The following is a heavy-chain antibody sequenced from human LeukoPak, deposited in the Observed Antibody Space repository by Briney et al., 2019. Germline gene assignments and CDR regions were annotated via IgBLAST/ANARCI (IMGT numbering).Heavy chain of an antibody. CDR2: IYNSGST. CDR1: GFTFSTYA. Sequence: GRSLRLSCVASGFTFSTYAMHWVRQAPGKGLEWVAAIYNSGSTYYADSVKGRFTISRDNSKNTMYLQMNSLKGEDTAVYYCARRSNPPGRIDHWGQGTLVTVSS. D-gene: IGHD1-14*01. J-gene: IGHJ4*02. V-gene: IGHV3-66*04. CDR3: ARRSNPPGRIDH.